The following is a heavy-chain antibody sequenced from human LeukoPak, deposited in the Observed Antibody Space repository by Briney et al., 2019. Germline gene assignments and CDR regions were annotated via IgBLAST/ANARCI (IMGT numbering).Heavy chain of an antibody. V-gene: IGHV3-23*01. D-gene: IGHD3-10*01. CDR3: AKSNGYGLVDI. CDR2: IFPSGGEI. J-gene: IGHJ3*02. CDR1: GFTFSTFA. Sequence: PGGSLRLSCAASGFTFSTFAMIWVRQPPGKGLEWVSSIFPSGGEIHYADSVRGRFTISRDNSKSTLSLQMNSLTAADTAVYYCAKSNGYGLVDIWGQGTMVTVSS.